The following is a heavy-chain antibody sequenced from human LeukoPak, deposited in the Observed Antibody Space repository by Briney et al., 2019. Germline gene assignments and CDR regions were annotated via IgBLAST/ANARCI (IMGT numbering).Heavy chain of an antibody. Sequence: SETLSLTCTVSGGSISNYYWSWIRQPPGKGLEWIGYIYYSGSTNYNPSLKSRVTISVDTSKNQFSLKLSSVTAADTAVYYCVRVGYSYGLPNWFDPWGQGTLVTVSS. D-gene: IGHD5-18*01. V-gene: IGHV4-59*01. CDR2: IYYSGST. J-gene: IGHJ5*02. CDR3: VRVGYSYGLPNWFDP. CDR1: GGSISNYY.